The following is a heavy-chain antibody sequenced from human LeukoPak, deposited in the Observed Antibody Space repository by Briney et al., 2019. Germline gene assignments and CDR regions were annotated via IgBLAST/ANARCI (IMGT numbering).Heavy chain of an antibody. D-gene: IGHD1-1*01. CDR2: INTNTGKP. CDR1: GYTFTTYP. V-gene: IGHV7-4-1*02. CDR3: ARDHFETTGG. Sequence: ASVKVSCKASGYTFTTYPINWVRQAPGQGLEWMGWINTNTGKPTYAQGFTGRFAFSLDTSVSTAYLQINSLRAEDTAVYYCARDHFETTGGWGQGTLVTVSS. J-gene: IGHJ4*02.